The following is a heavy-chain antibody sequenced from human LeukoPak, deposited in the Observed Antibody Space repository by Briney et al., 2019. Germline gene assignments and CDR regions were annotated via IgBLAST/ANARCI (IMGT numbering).Heavy chain of an antibody. CDR3: AKVSGYCSSTSCNP. CDR1: GFTFSSYA. J-gene: IGHJ5*02. Sequence: PGGSLRLSCAASGFTFSSYAMSWVRQAPGKGLEWVSAISGSGGSTYYADSVKGRFTISRDNSKNTLYLQMNSLRAEDTAVYYCAKVSGYCSSTSCNPWGQGTLVTVSS. V-gene: IGHV3-23*01. D-gene: IGHD2-2*01. CDR2: ISGSGGST.